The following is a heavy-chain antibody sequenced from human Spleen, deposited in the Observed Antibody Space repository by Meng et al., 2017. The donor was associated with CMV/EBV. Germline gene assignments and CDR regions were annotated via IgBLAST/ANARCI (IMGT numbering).Heavy chain of an antibody. Sequence: YTFSDYHIHGMQQAPGKGLEWMGLFDPEDGDTIFAEKFQGRVTMTADTSVDTAFMELSGLRSEDTAVYYCATPYQLLLIRAGGAFDIWGQGTMVTVSS. J-gene: IGHJ3*02. V-gene: IGHV1-69-2*01. D-gene: IGHD2-2*01. CDR1: YTFSDYH. CDR2: FDPEDGDT. CDR3: ATPYQLLLIRAGGAFDI.